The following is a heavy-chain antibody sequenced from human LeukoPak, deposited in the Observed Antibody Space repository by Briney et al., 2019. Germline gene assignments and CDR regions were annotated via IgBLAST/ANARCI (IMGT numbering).Heavy chain of an antibody. J-gene: IGHJ4*02. CDR3: ARGVIYTTDFDY. CDR1: GGSFSGYY. CDR2: INHSGST. Sequence: PSETLSLTCAVYGGSFSGYYWSWIRQPPGKGLEWIGEINHSGSTNYNPSLKSRVTISVDTSKNQFSLKLSSVTAADTAVNYCARGVIYTTDFDYWGQGTLVTVSS. D-gene: IGHD1-1*01. V-gene: IGHV4-34*01.